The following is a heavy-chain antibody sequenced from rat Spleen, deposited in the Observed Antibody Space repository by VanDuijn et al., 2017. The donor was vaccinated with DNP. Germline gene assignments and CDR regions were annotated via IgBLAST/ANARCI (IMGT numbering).Heavy chain of an antibody. D-gene: IGHD1-4*01. J-gene: IGHJ4*01. CDR2: IAYSGGT. CDR1: GYSITSNY. Sequence: EVQLQESGPGLVKPSQSLSLTCYVTGYSITSNYWGWIRKFPGNKMEYIGHIAYSGGTHYNPTLKSRISITRDTSKNQFFLQLNSVTTEDTATYYCARWPGYNPPYAMDAWGQGTSVTVSS. V-gene: IGHV3-1*01. CDR3: ARWPGYNPPYAMDA.